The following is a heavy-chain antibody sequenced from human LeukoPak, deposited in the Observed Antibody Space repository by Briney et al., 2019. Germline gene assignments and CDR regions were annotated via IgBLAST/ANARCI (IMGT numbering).Heavy chain of an antibody. CDR2: IYNSGHT. Sequence: SETLSLTCTVSGGSISNYYWSWIRQPPGKGLEWIGYIYNSGHTNYNPSLKSRVTISEDTSKNQLSLKLSSVTAADTAVYYCAREGGPYRPLDYSGQGTLVTVSS. J-gene: IGHJ4*02. V-gene: IGHV4-59*01. CDR3: AREGGPYRPLDY. CDR1: GGSISNYY.